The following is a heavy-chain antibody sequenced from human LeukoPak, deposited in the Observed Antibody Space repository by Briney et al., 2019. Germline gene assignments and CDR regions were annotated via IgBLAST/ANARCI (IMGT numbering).Heavy chain of an antibody. J-gene: IGHJ4*02. D-gene: IGHD1-26*01. CDR3: ARRYSGSYSGHFDY. CDR2: IYYSGST. CDR1: GGSISSSSYY. Sequence: ASETLSLTCTVSGGSISSSSYYWGWIRQPPGKGLEWIGSIYYSGSTYYNPSLKSRVTISVDTSKNQFSLKLSSVTAADTAVYYCARRYSGSYSGHFDYWGQGTLVTVSS. V-gene: IGHV4-39*07.